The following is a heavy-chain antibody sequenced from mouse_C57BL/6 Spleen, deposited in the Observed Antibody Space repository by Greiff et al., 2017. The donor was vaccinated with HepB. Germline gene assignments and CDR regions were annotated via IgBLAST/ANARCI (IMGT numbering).Heavy chain of an antibody. J-gene: IGHJ2*01. CDR2: IDPSDSYT. CDR1: GYTFTSYW. V-gene: IGHV1-50*01. CDR3: ARGETLDY. Sequence: QVQLQQPGAELVKPGASVKLSCKASGYTFTSYWMQWVKQRPGHGLEWIGEIDPSDSYTNYNQKFKGKATLTVDTSSSTAYLQLSSLTSEDSAVYYCARGETLDYWGQGTTLTVSS.